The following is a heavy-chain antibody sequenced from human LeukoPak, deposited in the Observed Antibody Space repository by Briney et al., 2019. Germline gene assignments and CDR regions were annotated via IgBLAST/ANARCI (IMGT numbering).Heavy chain of an antibody. CDR3: ARVKAVAGTGVFDI. V-gene: IGHV1-18*01. J-gene: IGHJ3*02. CDR1: GYTLSSYG. D-gene: IGHD6-19*01. CDR2: ISGYNGNT. Sequence: GASVKVSCKASGYTLSSYGVTWVRQAPGQGLEWVGWISGYNGNTQYAQKPQARVTITTDTSTSTAYMELRSLRSDDTAVYYCARVKAVAGTGVFDIWGQGTMVTVSS.